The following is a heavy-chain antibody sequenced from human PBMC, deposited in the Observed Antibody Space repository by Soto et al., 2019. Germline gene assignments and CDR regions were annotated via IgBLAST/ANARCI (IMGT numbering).Heavy chain of an antibody. Sequence: SETLSLTCTVSGGSISSYYWSWFRQPPGKGLEWIGYIYYSGSTNYNPSLKSRVTISVDTSKNQFSLELSSVTAADTAVYYCARGSTGLLDYWGQGTLVTVSS. CDR2: IYYSGST. CDR3: ARGSTGLLDY. J-gene: IGHJ4*02. V-gene: IGHV4-59*12. D-gene: IGHD2-8*02. CDR1: GGSISSYY.